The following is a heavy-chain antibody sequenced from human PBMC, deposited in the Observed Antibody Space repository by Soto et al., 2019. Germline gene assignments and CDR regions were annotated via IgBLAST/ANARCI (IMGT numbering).Heavy chain of an antibody. Sequence: QMQLQESGPGLVKPSETLSLTCAVSSASIITEQRWTWVRQPPGKGLEWIGEIHHSGSTNNNPSLRSRVTMSVDKSKNQCSLNLNSVPAADTALYYCARSFGWYAIDPWGQGTLVIVSS. J-gene: IGHJ5*02. CDR1: SASIITEQR. V-gene: IGHV4-4*02. CDR2: IHHSGST. CDR3: ARSFGWYAIDP. D-gene: IGHD6-19*01.